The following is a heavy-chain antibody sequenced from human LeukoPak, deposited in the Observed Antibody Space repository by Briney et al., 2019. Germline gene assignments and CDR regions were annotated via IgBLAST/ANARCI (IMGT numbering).Heavy chain of an antibody. CDR2: INPNSGGT. CDR3: ARERLRLQNWFDP. V-gene: IGHV1-2*02. CDR1: VYTFTGYY. Sequence: ASVKVSCKASVYTFTGYYMHWVRQAPGQGREWMGWINPNSGGTNYAQKFQGRVTMTRDTSISTAYMELSRLRSDDTAVYYCARERLRLQNWFDPWGQGTLVTVSS. J-gene: IGHJ5*02.